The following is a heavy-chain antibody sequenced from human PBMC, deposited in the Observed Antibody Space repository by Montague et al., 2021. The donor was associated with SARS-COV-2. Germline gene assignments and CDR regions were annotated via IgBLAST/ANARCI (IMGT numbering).Heavy chain of an antibody. CDR3: ASLTLGYCSSTSCYSDWFDP. CDR2: INHSGST. V-gene: IGHV4-34*01. CDR1: GASVGSSD. D-gene: IGHD2-2*02. Sequence: SETLSLTCTVSGASVGSSDWGWIRQSPGKGLEWIGEINHSGSTNYNPSLKSRVTISVDTSKNQFSLKLSSVTAADTAVYYCASLTLGYCSSTSCYSDWFDPWGQGTLVTVSS. J-gene: IGHJ5*02.